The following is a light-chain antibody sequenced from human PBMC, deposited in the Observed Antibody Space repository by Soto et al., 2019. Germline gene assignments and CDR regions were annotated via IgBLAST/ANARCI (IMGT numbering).Light chain of an antibody. V-gene: IGKV1-5*01. CDR1: QSISSW. J-gene: IGKJ1*01. CDR2: DAS. Sequence: DIQMTQSRSTLSASVGGRVTITCRASQSISSWLAWYQQKPGKAPKLLIYDASSLESGVPSRFSGSGSGTEFTLTISSLQPDDFATYYCQQYISYWTFGQGTKVEIK. CDR3: QQYISYWT.